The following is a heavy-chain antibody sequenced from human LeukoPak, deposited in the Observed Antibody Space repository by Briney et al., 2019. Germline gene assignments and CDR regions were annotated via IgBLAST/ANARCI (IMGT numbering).Heavy chain of an antibody. CDR2: IVPIIGIP. J-gene: IGHJ4*02. CDR1: GGPFSTDP. D-gene: IGHD2-2*02. CDR3: ARMGSRDKYTYFDS. Sequence: ASVKVSCKVSGGPFSTDPINWIRQAPGQGFEWVGGIVPIIGIPNYAQKFQGRLTVTTDESTTTAHMELSSLRSEDTALYYCARMGSRDKYTYFDSWGQGTLVTVSS. V-gene: IGHV1-69*05.